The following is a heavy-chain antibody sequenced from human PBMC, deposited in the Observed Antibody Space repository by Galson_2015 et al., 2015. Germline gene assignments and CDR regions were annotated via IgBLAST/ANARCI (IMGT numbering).Heavy chain of an antibody. Sequence: LRLSCAAFGFTFSNYAMSWVRQAPGKGLEWVSTISTNGGNTYYADSVQGRFTISRDNSKNTLFLQMNSLRAEDTAVYYCASRALYDTGCFDYWGQGTLVTVSS. D-gene: IGHD5/OR15-5a*01. V-gene: IGHV3-23*01. CDR2: ISTNGGNT. J-gene: IGHJ4*02. CDR3: ASRALYDTGCFDY. CDR1: GFTFSNYA.